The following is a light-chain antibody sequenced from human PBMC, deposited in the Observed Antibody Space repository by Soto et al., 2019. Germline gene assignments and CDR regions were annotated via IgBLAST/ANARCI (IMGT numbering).Light chain of an antibody. CDR3: SSYTGSSTGVI. Sequence: QSVLTQPASVSGSPGQSITITCTGTSSDIGVYNYVSWYQQHPGKAPKLIIYEVSNRPSGVSNRFSGSKSGNTASLTISGLQSEDEAEYYCSSYTGSSTGVIIGGGTKLTVL. V-gene: IGLV2-14*01. CDR1: SSDIGVYNY. CDR2: EVS. J-gene: IGLJ2*01.